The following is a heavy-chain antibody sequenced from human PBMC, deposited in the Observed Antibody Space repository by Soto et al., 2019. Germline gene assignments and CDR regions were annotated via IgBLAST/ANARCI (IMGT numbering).Heavy chain of an antibody. CDR3: ARIELLWFGEPTAGYYFDY. CDR1: GVSISGSRYY. V-gene: IGHV4-39*01. D-gene: IGHD3-10*01. J-gene: IGHJ4*02. CDR2: IYYSGST. Sequence: PSETLSLTCTVSGVSISGSRYYWGWIRQPPGRGLEWIGNIYYSGSTYYTPALKSRVTLSVDTSKNQFSLKLSSVTAADTAVYYCARIELLWFGEPTAGYYFDYWGQGTLVTVSS.